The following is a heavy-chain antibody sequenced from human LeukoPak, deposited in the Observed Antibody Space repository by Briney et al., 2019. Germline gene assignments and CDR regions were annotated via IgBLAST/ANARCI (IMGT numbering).Heavy chain of an antibody. D-gene: IGHD2-8*01. CDR1: GFTFSSYW. J-gene: IGHJ4*02. CDR3: ARVGPKDIVLMVYDDGFDY. CDR2: IKQDGSEK. Sequence: GGSLRLSCAASGFTFSSYWMSWVRQAPGKGLEWVANIKQDGSEKYYVDSVKGRFTISRDNAKNSLYLQMNSLRAEDTAVYYCARVGPKDIVLMVYDDGFDYWGQGTLVTVSS. V-gene: IGHV3-7*03.